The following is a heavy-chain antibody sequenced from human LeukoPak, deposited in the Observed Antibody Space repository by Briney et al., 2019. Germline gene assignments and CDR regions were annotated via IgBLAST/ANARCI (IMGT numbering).Heavy chain of an antibody. J-gene: IGHJ3*02. CDR3: ARNVPSPSHHFDI. Sequence: SETLSLTCTVSGGSISTISYYWGWIRQPPGKGLEWIGSLYYSGSTYYNPSLKSRVTISVGTSKNQFSLKLTSVTAADTAVYYCARNVPSPSHHFDIWGQGTMVTVSS. CDR1: GGSISTISYY. D-gene: IGHD1-1*01. V-gene: IGHV4-39*01. CDR2: LYYSGST.